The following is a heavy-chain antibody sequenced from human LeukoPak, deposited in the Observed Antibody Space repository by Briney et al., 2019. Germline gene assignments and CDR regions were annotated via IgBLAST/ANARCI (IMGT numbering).Heavy chain of an antibody. CDR3: AREGKPPMDV. CDR1: GGSISSGGYY. V-gene: IGHV4-31*03. D-gene: IGHD4-23*01. Sequence: SETLSLTCTVSGGSISSGGYYWSWIRQHPGKGLEWIGYIYYSGSTYYDPSLKSRVTISVDTSKNQFSLKLSSVTAADTAVYYCAREGKPPMDVWGQGTTVTVSS. CDR2: IYYSGST. J-gene: IGHJ6*02.